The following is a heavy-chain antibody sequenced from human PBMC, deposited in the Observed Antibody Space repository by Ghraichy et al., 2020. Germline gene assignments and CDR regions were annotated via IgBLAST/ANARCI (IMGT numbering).Heavy chain of an antibody. Sequence: ESLNISCTVSGGSVSSGSYYWSWIRQPPGKGLEWIGYIYYSGSTNYNPSLKSRVTISVDTSKNQFSLKLSSVTAADTAVYYCARDTVPDAFDIWGQGTMVTVSS. CDR3: ARDTVPDAFDI. CDR1: GGSVSSGSYY. J-gene: IGHJ3*02. CDR2: IYYSGST. D-gene: IGHD2-2*01. V-gene: IGHV4-61*01.